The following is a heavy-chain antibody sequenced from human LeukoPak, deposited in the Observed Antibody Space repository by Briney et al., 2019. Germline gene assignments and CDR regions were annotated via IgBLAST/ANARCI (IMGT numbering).Heavy chain of an antibody. CDR1: GFNFADYG. Sequence: GGSLRLSCAASGFNFADYGMHWVRQAPGKGLEWVSGIGWNGGSIAYADSVKGRFTISRDNAKNSLYLQMKSLRAEDTALYYCARGWQWLPAAYYFDYWGQGALVTVSS. V-gene: IGHV3-9*01. CDR2: IGWNGGSI. D-gene: IGHD6-19*01. J-gene: IGHJ4*02. CDR3: ARGWQWLPAAYYFDY.